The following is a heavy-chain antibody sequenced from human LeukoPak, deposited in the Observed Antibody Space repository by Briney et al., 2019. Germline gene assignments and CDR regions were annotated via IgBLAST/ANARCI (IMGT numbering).Heavy chain of an antibody. CDR1: GGPFSGYY. J-gene: IGHJ4*02. Sequence: SETLSLTCAVYGGPFSGYYWSWLRQAPGKGLEWIGEINHSGSTNYNPSLKRRVTISVDTSQNQFSVRLSSVTAADTAVYYCARGRYLTTGGGAAAGFLDYWGQGTLVTVSS. CDR2: INHSGST. V-gene: IGHV4-34*01. CDR3: ARGRYLTTGGGAAAGFLDY. D-gene: IGHD6-13*01.